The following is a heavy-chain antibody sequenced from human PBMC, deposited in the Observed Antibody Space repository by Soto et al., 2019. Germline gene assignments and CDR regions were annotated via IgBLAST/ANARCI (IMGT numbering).Heavy chain of an antibody. CDR1: GYIFTGYY. CDR3: ARDEITTVTHYGMDV. V-gene: IGHV1-2*02. CDR2: INPNSGGT. D-gene: IGHD4-4*01. J-gene: IGHJ6*02. Sequence: QVLLVQSGAEVKKPGASVKVSCKASGYIFTGYYIHWVRQAPGQGLEWMGWINPNSGGTKYAQKFQGRATMTRDTSIRTADVEVSSLRSDETAVYYCARDEITTVTHYGMDVWGQGTTVTVSS.